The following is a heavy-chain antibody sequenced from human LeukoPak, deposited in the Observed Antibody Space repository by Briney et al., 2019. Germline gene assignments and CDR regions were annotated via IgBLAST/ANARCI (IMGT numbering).Heavy chain of an antibody. D-gene: IGHD6-13*01. CDR2: FDYSGST. Sequence: SETLSLTCTVSGGSISSRPYYWGWIRQPPGKGLEWLGSFDYSGSTYYKPSLKSRVTISVDTSKNQFSLKLSSVTAADTAVYYCARVAQQQLVPDYYYYMDVWGKGTTVTVSS. V-gene: IGHV4-39*07. CDR1: GGSISSRPYY. J-gene: IGHJ6*03. CDR3: ARVAQQQLVPDYYYYMDV.